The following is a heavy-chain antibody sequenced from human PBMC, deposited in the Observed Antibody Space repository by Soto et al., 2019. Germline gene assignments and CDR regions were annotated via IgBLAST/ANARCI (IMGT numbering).Heavy chain of an antibody. J-gene: IGHJ3*02. CDR2: ISNDGSST. CDR3: AQRPDAFDI. CDR1: EFTFS. V-gene: IGHV3-23*01. Sequence: GGSLRLSCVGSEFTFSMTWVRQAPGKGLEWVSMISNDGSSTYYADSVKGWFTISRDNSKKILYLQMNSLRAEDTAVYYCAQRPDAFDIWGQGTMVTVSS.